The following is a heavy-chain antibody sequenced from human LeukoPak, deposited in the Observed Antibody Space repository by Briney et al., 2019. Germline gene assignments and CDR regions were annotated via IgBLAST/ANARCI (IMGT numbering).Heavy chain of an antibody. D-gene: IGHD3-22*01. CDR2: IYYSGST. CDR3: AREFASSGYYGLWD. V-gene: IGHV4-59*12. J-gene: IGHJ4*02. CDR1: GGSISSYF. Sequence: SETLSLTCTVSGGSISSYFWSWIRQPPGKGLEWIGYIYYSGSTNYNPSLKSRVIISVDTSKNQFSPILSSVTAADTAVYYCAREFASSGYYGLWDWGQGTLVTVSS.